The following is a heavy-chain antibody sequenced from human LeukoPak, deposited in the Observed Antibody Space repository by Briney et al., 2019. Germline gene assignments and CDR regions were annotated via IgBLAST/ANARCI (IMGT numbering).Heavy chain of an antibody. CDR1: GFTFSGYA. CDR3: ARDLHYAFDI. V-gene: IGHV3-48*02. D-gene: IGHD3-10*01. J-gene: IGHJ3*02. Sequence: GVSLRLSCAASGFTFSGYAMNWVRQAPGKGLERVSHIYSSDTTYADSVKGRFTISRDNAKNSLYLQMKSLRDEDTAVYYCARDLHYAFDIWGQGTMVTASS. CDR2: IYSSDTT.